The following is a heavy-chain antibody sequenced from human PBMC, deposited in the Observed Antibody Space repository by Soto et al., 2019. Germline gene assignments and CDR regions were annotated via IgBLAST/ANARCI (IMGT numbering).Heavy chain of an antibody. CDR2: IIPIFGTA. Sequence: QVQLVQSGAEVRKPGSSVKVSCKASGGTFSRHAIGWVRQAPGQGLEWMGGIIPIFGTANHAQKFQGRVTIIADESTNTVYKELTSLRSEDTAMYYCARGWGYDSNDYYYAYWGQGTLVIVSS. CDR1: GGTFSRHA. CDR3: ARGWGYDSNDYYYAY. J-gene: IGHJ4*02. V-gene: IGHV1-69*01. D-gene: IGHD3-22*01.